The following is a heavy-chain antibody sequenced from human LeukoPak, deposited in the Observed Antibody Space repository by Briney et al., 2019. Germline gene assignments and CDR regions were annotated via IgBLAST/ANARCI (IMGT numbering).Heavy chain of an antibody. V-gene: IGHV3-53*01. D-gene: IGHD3-22*01. CDR3: ARLLYYYDSSIYQRYFDY. Sequence: GGSLRLSCAASGFTVSSNYMNWVRQAPGKGLERVSIIYSGGNTYYADSVKGRFTISRDNSQNTLYLQMNSLRPEDAAVYYCARLLYYYDSSIYQRYFDYWGQGTLVTVSS. J-gene: IGHJ4*02. CDR2: IYSGGNT. CDR1: GFTVSSNY.